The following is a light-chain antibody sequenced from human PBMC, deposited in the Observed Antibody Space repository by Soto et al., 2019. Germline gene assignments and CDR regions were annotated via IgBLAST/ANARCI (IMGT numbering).Light chain of an antibody. CDR1: SIDVGGYND. CDR2: EVS. CDR3: SSFAGNNDLV. Sequence: QSALTQPPSASGSPGQSVTISCTGTSIDVGGYNDVSWYQQHPGKAPKLMLSEVSKRPSGAPDRYYGSKSGNPASLTVSGHQAEDEADYYCSSFAGNNDLVFGGGTKLTVL. V-gene: IGLV2-8*01. J-gene: IGLJ2*01.